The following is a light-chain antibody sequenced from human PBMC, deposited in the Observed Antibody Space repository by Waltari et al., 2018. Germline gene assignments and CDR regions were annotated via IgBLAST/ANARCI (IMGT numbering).Light chain of an antibody. Sequence: QSALTQPAYVSGSPGQSITISCTGTSSDVCGYTYVPWYQQPPGKAPKLVIYDVSIRPSGVSNRFSGSKSGSTASLTISGLQAEDEADYYCSSYATSATLGVFGGGTKLTVL. J-gene: IGLJ3*02. CDR2: DVS. V-gene: IGLV2-14*03. CDR1: SSDVCGYTY. CDR3: SSYATSATLGV.